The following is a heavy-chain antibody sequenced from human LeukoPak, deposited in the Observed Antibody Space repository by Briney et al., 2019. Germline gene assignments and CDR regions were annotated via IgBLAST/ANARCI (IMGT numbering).Heavy chain of an antibody. CDR1: GYTFTSYY. V-gene: IGHV1-46*01. Sequence: GASVKVSCKAFGYTFTSYYMHWVRQAPGQGLEWMGIINPSGGSTSYAQKFQGRVTMTRDMSTSTVYMEPSSLRSEDTAVYYCAREYYGSGGYYNSAFDIWGQGTMVTVSS. CDR2: INPSGGST. D-gene: IGHD3-10*01. CDR3: AREYYGSGGYYNSAFDI. J-gene: IGHJ3*02.